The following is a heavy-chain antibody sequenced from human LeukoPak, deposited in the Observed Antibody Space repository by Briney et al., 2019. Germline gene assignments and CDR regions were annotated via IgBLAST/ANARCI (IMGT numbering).Heavy chain of an antibody. CDR1: GLTFSSHW. CDR3: AGCSGGSCYSRGKYGVDV. Sequence: GGSLRLSCAASGLTFSSHWMHWVRQAPGKGLECVSFISTSGDFTYYAASVKGRFTVSRDNSKNTLYLQMNSLRADDTAVYYCAGCSGGSCYSRGKYGVDVWGQGTTVIVSS. V-gene: IGHV3-23*01. D-gene: IGHD2-15*01. CDR2: ISTSGDFT. J-gene: IGHJ6*02.